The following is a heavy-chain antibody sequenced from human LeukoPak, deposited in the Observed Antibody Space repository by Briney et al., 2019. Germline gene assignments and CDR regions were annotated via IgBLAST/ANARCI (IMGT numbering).Heavy chain of an antibody. CDR2: ISWNSGSI. V-gene: IGHV3-9*01. CDR1: GFTFDDYA. J-gene: IGHJ1*01. Sequence: GGSLRLSCAASGFTFDDYAMHWVRQAPGKGLEWVSGISWNSGSIGYADSVKGRFTISRDNAKNSLYLQMNSLRAEDTALYYCAKGKGSSSWSIAEYFQHWGQGTLVTVSS. D-gene: IGHD6-13*01. CDR3: AKGKGSSSWSIAEYFQH.